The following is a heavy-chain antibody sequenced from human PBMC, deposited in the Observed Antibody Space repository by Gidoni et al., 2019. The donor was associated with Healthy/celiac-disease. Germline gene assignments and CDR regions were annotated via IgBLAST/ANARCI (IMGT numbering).Heavy chain of an antibody. CDR3: ARDRGRRFLEWLPTTGMDV. Sequence: QVQLVESGGGVVQPGRSLRLSCAASGFPFRSYGMHWVHQAPGKGLVWVAVIWYDGSNKYYADSVKGRFTISRDNSKNTLYLQMNSLRAEDTAVYYCARDRGRRFLEWLPTTGMDVWGQGTTVTVSS. CDR1: GFPFRSYG. CDR2: IWYDGSNK. D-gene: IGHD3-3*01. J-gene: IGHJ6*02. V-gene: IGHV3-33*01.